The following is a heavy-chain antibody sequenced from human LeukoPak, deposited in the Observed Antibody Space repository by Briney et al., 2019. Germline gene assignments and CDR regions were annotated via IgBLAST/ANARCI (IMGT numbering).Heavy chain of an antibody. D-gene: IGHD2-2*01. V-gene: IGHV3-48*03. J-gene: IGHJ4*02. CDR3: ARRYCSTTSCLIDY. Sequence: GVSLRLSCAASGFTFSSYEMNWVRQAPGKGLEWVSYISSSGSTIYYADSVQGRFTISRDNAKNSLYLQVNSLRADDTAVYYCARRYCSTTSCLIDYWGQGTLVTVSS. CDR1: GFTFSSYE. CDR2: ISSSGSTI.